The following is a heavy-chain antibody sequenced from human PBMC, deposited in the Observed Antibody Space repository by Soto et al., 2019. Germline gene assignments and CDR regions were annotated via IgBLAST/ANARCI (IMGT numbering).Heavy chain of an antibody. J-gene: IGHJ6*02. CDR2: ISSSSSYI. CDR3: ARGGNLLRCMDV. CDR1: GFTFSSYS. V-gene: IGHV3-21*01. Sequence: GGSLRLSCAASGFTFSSYSMNWVRQAPGKGLEWVSSISSSSSYIYYADSVKGRFTISRDNAKNSLYLEMNSLRAEDTAVYYCARGGNLLRCMDVWGQGTTVTVSS. D-gene: IGHD1-26*01.